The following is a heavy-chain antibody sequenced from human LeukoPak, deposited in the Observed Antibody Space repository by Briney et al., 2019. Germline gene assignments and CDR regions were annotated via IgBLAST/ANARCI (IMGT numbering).Heavy chain of an antibody. Sequence: GGSLRLSCAASGCPLSSYSMNWVRRAPGKGLEWVSSNSGSSSYIYYADSVKGRFTISRDNAKNSLYLQMNSLRAEDTAVYYCASLTVTGGSLSDYWGQGTLVTVSS. CDR1: GCPLSSYS. CDR2: NSGSSSYI. V-gene: IGHV3-21*01. CDR3: ASLTVTGGSLSDY. J-gene: IGHJ4*02. D-gene: IGHD2-15*01.